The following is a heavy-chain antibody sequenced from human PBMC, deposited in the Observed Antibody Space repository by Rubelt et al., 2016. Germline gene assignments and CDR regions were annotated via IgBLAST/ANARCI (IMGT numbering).Heavy chain of an antibody. V-gene: IGHV4-39*07. CDR3: ARANYGGNLERHY. Sequence: GLEWIGSIYYSGSTYYNPSLKSRVTISVDTSKNQFSLKLSSVTAADTAVYYCARANYGGNLERHYWGQGTLVTVSS. D-gene: IGHD4-23*01. CDR2: IYYSGST. J-gene: IGHJ4*02.